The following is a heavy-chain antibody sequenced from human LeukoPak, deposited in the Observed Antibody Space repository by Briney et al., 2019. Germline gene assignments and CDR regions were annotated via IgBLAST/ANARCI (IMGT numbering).Heavy chain of an antibody. V-gene: IGHV1-69*04. CDR1: GGTFSSYA. J-gene: IGHJ4*02. CDR2: IIPILGIA. CDR3: ARSPKIVVVPANFDC. D-gene: IGHD2-2*01. Sequence: GSSVKVSCKASGGTFSSYAISWVRQAPGQGLEWMGRIIPILGIANYAQKFQGRVTITADKSTSTAYMELSSLRSEDTAVYYCARSPKIVVVPANFDCWGQGTLVTVSS.